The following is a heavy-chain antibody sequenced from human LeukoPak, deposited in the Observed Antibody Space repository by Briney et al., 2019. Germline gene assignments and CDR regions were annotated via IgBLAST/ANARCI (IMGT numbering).Heavy chain of an antibody. CDR2: IYTTEST. D-gene: IGHD1-1*01. CDR1: GGSISTYY. V-gene: IGHV4-4*09. Sequence: SETLSLTCTVSGGSISTYYWSWTRQPPGKGPEWIGYIYTTESTNYNPSLESRVTISVDTSKNQFSLMLSSVTAADTAFYYCARRRTTGTTGYFDYWGQGILVTVSS. J-gene: IGHJ4*02. CDR3: ARRRTTGTTGYFDY.